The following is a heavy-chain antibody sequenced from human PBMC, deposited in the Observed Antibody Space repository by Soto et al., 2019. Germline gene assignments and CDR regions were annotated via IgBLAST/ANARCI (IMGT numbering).Heavy chain of an antibody. CDR1: GFTFSTYW. J-gene: IGHJ6*02. CDR3: ARDPNIVVVPAATYYYYGMDV. CDR2: IKQDGSEK. Sequence: EVQLVESGGGLVQPGGSLRLSCAASGFTFSTYWMSWVRQAPGKGLEWVANIKQDGSEKYYVDSVKGRFTISRDKAKNSLYLQMNSLRAEDTAVYYCARDPNIVVVPAATYYYYGMDVWGQGTTVTVSS. V-gene: IGHV3-7*04. D-gene: IGHD2-2*01.